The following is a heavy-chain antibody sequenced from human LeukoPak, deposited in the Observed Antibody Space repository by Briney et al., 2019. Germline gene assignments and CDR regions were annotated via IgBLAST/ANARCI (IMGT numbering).Heavy chain of an antibody. V-gene: IGHV3-23*01. CDR1: GFAFSNFA. CDR2: ISGSGGST. Sequence: TGGSLRLSCAASGFAFSNFAMSWVRQAPGKGLEWVSAISGSGGSTYYADSVKGRFTISRDTSRNMLYLQMSGLRAEDTAVYYCAKDRKALSSYFDCWGRGTLVTVSS. CDR3: AKDRKALSSYFDC. J-gene: IGHJ4*02.